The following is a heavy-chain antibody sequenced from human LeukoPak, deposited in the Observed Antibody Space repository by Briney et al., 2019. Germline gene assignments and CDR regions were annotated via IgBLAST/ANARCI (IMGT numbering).Heavy chain of an antibody. J-gene: IGHJ6*04. CDR3: ASDIAAAGENGYYYYGMDV. Sequence: ASVKVSCKASGGTFSSYAISWVRQAPGQGLEWMGGIIPIFGTANCAQKFQGRVTITADESTSTAYMELSSLRSEDTAVYYCASDIAAAGENGYYYYGMDVWGKGTTVTVSS. D-gene: IGHD6-13*01. V-gene: IGHV1-69*13. CDR1: GGTFSSYA. CDR2: IIPIFGTA.